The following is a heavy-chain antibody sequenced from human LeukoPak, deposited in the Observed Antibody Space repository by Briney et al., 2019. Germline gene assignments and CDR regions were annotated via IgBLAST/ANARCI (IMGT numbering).Heavy chain of an antibody. CDR3: ATGYCSSTSCPNWFDP. CDR2: IHTSGNT. Sequence: PSETLSLTCSVSGGSISSYYWSWIRQPAGKGLEWIGRIHTSGNTNYNPSLKSRVTISVDKSKIQFSLKLSSVTAADTAVYYCATGYCSSTSCPNWFDPWGQGTLVTVSS. V-gene: IGHV4-4*07. CDR1: GGSISSYY. J-gene: IGHJ5*02. D-gene: IGHD2-2*01.